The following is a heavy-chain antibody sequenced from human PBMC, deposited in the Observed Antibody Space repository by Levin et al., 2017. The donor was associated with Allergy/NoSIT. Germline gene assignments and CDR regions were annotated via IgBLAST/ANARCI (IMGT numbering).Heavy chain of an antibody. CDR3: ATTRGDTAMVTRAWYFDL. CDR2: IYYSGST. J-gene: IGHJ2*01. CDR1: GGSISSGDYY. V-gene: IGHV4-30-4*01. Sequence: SETLSLTCTVSGGSISSGDYYWSWIRQPPGKGLEWIGYIYYSGSTYYNPSLKSRVTISVDTSKNQFSLKLSSVTAADTAVYYCATTRGDTAMVTRAWYFDLWGRGTLVTVSS. D-gene: IGHD5-18*01.